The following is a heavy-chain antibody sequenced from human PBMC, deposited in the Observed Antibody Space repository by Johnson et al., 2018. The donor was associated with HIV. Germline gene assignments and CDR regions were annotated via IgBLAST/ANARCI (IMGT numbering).Heavy chain of an antibody. D-gene: IGHD6-13*01. CDR2: INSDGSST. Sequence: VQLVESGGGLIQPGGSLRLSCAASGFTVSSNYMSWVRQAPGKGLVWVSRINSDGSSTSYADSLKGRFTISRDNAKNSLYLQMNSLRAEDTALYYCARAIAAAGYSLEDDAWGQGTMVTVSS. CDR1: GFTVSSNY. J-gene: IGHJ3*01. V-gene: IGHV3-74*02. CDR3: ARAIAAAGYSLEDDA.